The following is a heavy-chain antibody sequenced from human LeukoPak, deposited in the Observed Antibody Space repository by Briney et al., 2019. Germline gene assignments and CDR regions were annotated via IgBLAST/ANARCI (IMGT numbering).Heavy chain of an antibody. V-gene: IGHV3-23*01. CDR2: VSGSGGST. J-gene: IGHJ4*02. CDR1: GFTFSSNT. Sequence: GGSLRLSCEASGFTFSSNTMRWVRQAPGKGLEWVSTVSGSGGSTYYAHSVKGRFTISRDNSKNTLYLQMNSLRAEDTAVYYCAKALSGSYYFDFWGQGTLVTVSS. D-gene: IGHD1-26*01. CDR3: AKALSGSYYFDF.